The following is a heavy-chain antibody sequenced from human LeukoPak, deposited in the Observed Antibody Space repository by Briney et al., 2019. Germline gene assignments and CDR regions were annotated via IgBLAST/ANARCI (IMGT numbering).Heavy chain of an antibody. CDR1: GFTFNIYG. CDR2: TWFDGSHN. D-gene: IGHD6-13*01. CDR3: AREDQQLVRIYLDF. J-gene: IGHJ4*02. V-gene: IGHV3-33*01. Sequence: PGGSLRLSCVASGFTFNIYGMHWVRQAPGKGLEWVALTWFDGSHNYYADSVKGRFTISRDNSKNTLYLQMNSLRAEDTAVYFCAREDQQLVRIYLDFWGQGTLVTVSS.